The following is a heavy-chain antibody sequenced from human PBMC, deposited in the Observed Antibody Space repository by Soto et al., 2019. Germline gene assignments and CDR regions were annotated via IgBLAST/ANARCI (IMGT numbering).Heavy chain of an antibody. CDR3: AREGVGSSFSSHDY. V-gene: IGHV4-59*01. CDR2: IYSSGST. J-gene: IGHJ4*02. Sequence: SETLSLTCTVSGCSISSYYWSWIRQPPGKGLEWIGYIYSSGSTSFNPSLKSRVTISVDTSKNQFSLRLSSVTAADTAVYYCAREGVGSSFSSHDYWGQGTLVTVSS. D-gene: IGHD6-6*01. CDR1: GCSISSYY.